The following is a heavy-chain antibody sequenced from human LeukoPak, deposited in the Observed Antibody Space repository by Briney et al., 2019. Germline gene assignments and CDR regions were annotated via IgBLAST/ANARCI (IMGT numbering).Heavy chain of an antibody. CDR3: ARDVLLWFGDHSDY. CDR1: GYTFTGYY. D-gene: IGHD3-10*01. V-gene: IGHV1-2*02. CDR2: INPNSGGT. J-gene: IGHJ4*02. Sequence: GASVKVSCKASGYTFTGYYMHWVRQAPGQGLEWMGWINPNSGGTNYAQKFQGRVTMTRDTSISTAYMELSRLRSDDTAVYYCARDVLLWFGDHSDYWGQGTLVTVSS.